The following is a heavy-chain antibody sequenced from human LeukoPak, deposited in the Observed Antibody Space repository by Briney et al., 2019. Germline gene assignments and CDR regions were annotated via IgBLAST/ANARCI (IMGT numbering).Heavy chain of an antibody. CDR3: ATILLSKKRYYDFWTSAFDF. CDR2: FDPEDVDT. CDR1: EYTLTGLS. Sequence: GASVKVSCKVSEYTLTGLSVHWVRLAPGIGLEWMGGFDPEDVDTIYAQKFEGRVTMTEDTSTDTAYLELSSLRSEDTAVYYCATILLSKKRYYDFWTSAFDFWGQGTLVTVSS. D-gene: IGHD3-3*01. J-gene: IGHJ3*01. V-gene: IGHV1-24*01.